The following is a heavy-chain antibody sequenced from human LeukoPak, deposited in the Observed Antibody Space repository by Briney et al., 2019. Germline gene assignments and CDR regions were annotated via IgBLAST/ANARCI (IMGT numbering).Heavy chain of an antibody. CDR1: GLTFSDYS. V-gene: IGHV3-21*01. J-gene: IGHJ4*02. CDR3: ARDLSGLWQQFDY. CDR2: ITSGGTYI. Sequence: GGSLRLSCAASGLTFSDYSMAWVRQAPGKGLEWVSSITSGGTYIYYADSVKGRFTISRDDAKNSLYLQMNSLRAEDTAVYYCARDLSGLWQQFDYWGQGTLVTVSS. D-gene: IGHD5-24*01.